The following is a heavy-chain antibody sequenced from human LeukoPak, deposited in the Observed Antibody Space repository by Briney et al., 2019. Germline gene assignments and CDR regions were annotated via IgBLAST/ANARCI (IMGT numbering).Heavy chain of an antibody. V-gene: IGHV3-21*06. CDR2: ISTSSDYI. CDR3: AGDFSQSRNSDY. D-gene: IGHD2-21*01. CDR1: GFTFSSYS. J-gene: IGHJ4*02. Sequence: GGSLRLSCAASGFTFSSYSMNWVRQVPGKGLEWVSSISTSSDYIYYADSVKGRFTISRDNAKNSLYLQMNSLRAEDTAVYYCAGDFSQSRNSDYWGQGTRVTVSS.